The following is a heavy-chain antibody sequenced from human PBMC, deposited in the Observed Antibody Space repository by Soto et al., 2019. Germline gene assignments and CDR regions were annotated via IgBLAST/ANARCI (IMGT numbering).Heavy chain of an antibody. CDR3: ERDPGYNDGHPFDY. V-gene: IGHV3-33*01. D-gene: IGHD5-18*01. CDR2: TWFDGSNK. Sequence: GGSLRLSCAASGFTFSGYTIHWVCQAPGKGLEWLALTWFDGSNKYYADSVKGRFTISRDNEKNTLYLQMKTLRAEDTAVYYCERDPGYNDGHPFDYWGEGPLVTV. J-gene: IGHJ4*02. CDR1: GFTFSGYT.